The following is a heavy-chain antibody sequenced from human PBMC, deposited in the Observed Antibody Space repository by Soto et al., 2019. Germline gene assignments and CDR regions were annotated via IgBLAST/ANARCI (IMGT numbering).Heavy chain of an antibody. D-gene: IGHD4-17*01. CDR2: IYYSGST. J-gene: IGHJ5*02. Sequence: PSETLSLTCTFSCGSISSSSYYWGWIRQPPGKGLEWIGSIYYSGSTYYNPSLKSRVTISVDTSKNQFSLKLSSVTAADTAVYYCASSSVAVTTLREFWFDPWGQGTLVTVSS. CDR1: CGSISSSSYY. CDR3: ASSSVAVTTLREFWFDP. V-gene: IGHV4-39*01.